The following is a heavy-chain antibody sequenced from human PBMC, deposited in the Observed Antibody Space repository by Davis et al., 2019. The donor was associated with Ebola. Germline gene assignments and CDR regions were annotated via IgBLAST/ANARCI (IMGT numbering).Heavy chain of an antibody. J-gene: IGHJ6*02. V-gene: IGHV5-10-1*01. Sequence: KVSCKGSGYSFTSYWISWVRQMPGKGLEWMGRIDPSDSYTNYSPSFQGHVTISADKSISTAYLQWSSLKASDTAMYYCARTGYVAVNWTPYYYGMDVWGQGTTVTVSS. D-gene: IGHD1-20*01. CDR2: IDPSDSYT. CDR3: ARTGYVAVNWTPYYYGMDV. CDR1: GYSFTSYW.